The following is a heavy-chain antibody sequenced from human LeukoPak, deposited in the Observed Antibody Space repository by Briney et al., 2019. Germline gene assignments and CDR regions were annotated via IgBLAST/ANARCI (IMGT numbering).Heavy chain of an antibody. CDR2: IKEDGSEK. V-gene: IGHV3-7*01. J-gene: IGHJ4*02. CDR3: TRNQD. Sequence: PGGSLRLSCATSGFTFNRGWMCWVRQAPGKGLEWVANIKEDGSEKYYVDSVKGRFTISRDIAKNSLYLQMNSLRAEDTAVYYCTRNQDWGQGTLVTVSS. CDR1: GFTFNRGW.